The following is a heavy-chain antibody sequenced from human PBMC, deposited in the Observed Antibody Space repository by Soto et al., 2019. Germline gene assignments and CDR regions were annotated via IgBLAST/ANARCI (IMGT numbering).Heavy chain of an antibody. Sequence: QITLKESGPTLVKPTQTLTLTCTVSGFSLTTNGVGVGWFRQPPGKALEWLAHTYPDDDNRYRPSLQNRITVTRDTTKNLVVLTMTNMDPVDTATYYCAHTVARGAYWETFDYWGQGTLVTVSS. V-gene: IGHV2-5*02. CDR3: AHTVARGAYWETFDY. CDR2: TYPDDDN. J-gene: IGHJ4*02. CDR1: GFSLTTNGVG. D-gene: IGHD1-26*01.